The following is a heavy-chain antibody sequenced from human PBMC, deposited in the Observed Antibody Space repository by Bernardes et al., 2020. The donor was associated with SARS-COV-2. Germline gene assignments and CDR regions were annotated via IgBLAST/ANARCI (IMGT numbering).Heavy chain of an antibody. CDR3: ARQSGGSHPEGFDY. CDR2: INHSGST. CDR1: GGSFSGYY. V-gene: IGHV4-34*01. D-gene: IGHD2-15*01. Sequence: SETLSLTCAVYGGSFSGYYWSWIRQPPGKGLEWIGEINHSGSTNYNPSLKSRVTISVDTSKNQFSLKLSSVTAADTAVYYCARQSGGSHPEGFDYWGQGTLVTVSS. J-gene: IGHJ4*02.